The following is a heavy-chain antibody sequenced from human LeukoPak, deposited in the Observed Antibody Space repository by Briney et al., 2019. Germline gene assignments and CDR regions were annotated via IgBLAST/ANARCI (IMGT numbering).Heavy chain of an antibody. J-gene: IGHJ4*02. CDR3: ARVQGYSSSWYAYFDY. D-gene: IGHD6-13*01. Sequence: ASVKVSCKASGGTFGSYAISWVRQAPGQGLEWMGGIIPIFGTANYAQKFQGRVTITADESTSTAYMELSSLRSEDTAVYYCARVQGYSSSWYAYFDYWGQGTLVTVSS. CDR1: GGTFGSYA. V-gene: IGHV1-69*01. CDR2: IIPIFGTA.